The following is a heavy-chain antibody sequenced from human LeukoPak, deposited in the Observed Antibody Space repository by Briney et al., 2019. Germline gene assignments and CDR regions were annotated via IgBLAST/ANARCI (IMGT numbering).Heavy chain of an antibody. D-gene: IGHD1-14*01. V-gene: IGHV1-69*01. CDR1: GGTFSSYA. J-gene: IGHJ6*02. CDR2: IIPIFGTA. CDR3: ASLRRNPDYDGMDV. Sequence: ASVKVSCKASGGTFSSYAISWVRQAPGQGLEWMGGIIPIFGTANYAQKFQGRVTITADESTSTAYMELSSLRSEDTAVYYCASLRRNPDYDGMDVWGQGTVVTVSS.